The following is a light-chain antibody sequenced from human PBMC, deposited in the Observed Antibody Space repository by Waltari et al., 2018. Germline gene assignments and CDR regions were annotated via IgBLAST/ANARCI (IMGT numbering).Light chain of an antibody. J-gene: IGKJ4*01. V-gene: IGKV4-1*01. CDR2: WAS. CDR3: QQYYNSPLT. Sequence: DIVMTQSPDSLAVSLGERATINCKSSQSVLFRRSYKDYLAWYQQKPGQPPKLLIYWASTRESGVPDRFSGSGSGTDFTLTISSLQAEDVAVYYCQQYYNSPLTFGGGTKVEIK. CDR1: QSVLFRRSYKDY.